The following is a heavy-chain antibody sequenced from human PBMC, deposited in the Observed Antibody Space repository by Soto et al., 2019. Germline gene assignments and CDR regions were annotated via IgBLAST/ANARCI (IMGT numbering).Heavy chain of an antibody. J-gene: IGHJ5*02. V-gene: IGHV4-39*01. D-gene: IGHD3-10*01. CDR2: IYYSGST. Sequence: SETLSLTCTVSGGSISSSSYYWGWIRQPPGKGLEWLGSIYYSGSTYYNPSLKSRVTISVDTSKNQFSLKLSSVTAADTAVYYCARHVDTIITPYNWFDPWGQGTLATVSS. CDR3: ARHVDTIITPYNWFDP. CDR1: GGSISSSSYY.